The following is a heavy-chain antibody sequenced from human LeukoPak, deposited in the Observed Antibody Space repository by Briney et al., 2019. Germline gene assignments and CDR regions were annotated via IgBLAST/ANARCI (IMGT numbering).Heavy chain of an antibody. CDR1: GYSFTSYW. D-gene: IGHD3-10*01. V-gene: IGHV5-51*01. CDR2: IYPGDSDT. CDR3: ARAPHYYGSGSYYNEGAFDI. J-gene: IGHJ3*02. Sequence: GESLKISCKGSGYSFTSYWIGWVRQMPGKGLEWMGIIYPGDSDTRYSPSFQRQVTISADKSISTAYLQWSSLKASDTAMYYCARAPHYYGSGSYYNEGAFDIWGQGTMVTVSS.